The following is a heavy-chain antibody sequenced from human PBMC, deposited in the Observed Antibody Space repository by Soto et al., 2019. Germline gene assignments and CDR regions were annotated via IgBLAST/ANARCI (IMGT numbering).Heavy chain of an antibody. CDR3: AKDVGNSWSYYFDF. CDR1: GFTFSSYG. J-gene: IGHJ4*02. CDR2: IWYEGANE. D-gene: IGHD6-13*01. Sequence: QVQLVESGGGVVQPGTSLRLSCATSGFTFSSYGMYWVRQAPGKGLEWVAVIWYEGANEYYADSVKGRFPISRDNSKNTLYLQMISLRAEDTAIYYCAKDVGNSWSYYFDFWGQGTLVTLSS. V-gene: IGHV3-33*06.